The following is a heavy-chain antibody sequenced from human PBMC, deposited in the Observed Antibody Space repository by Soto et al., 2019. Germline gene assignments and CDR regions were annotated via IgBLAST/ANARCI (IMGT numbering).Heavy chain of an antibody. CDR1: GFSLSTTAVG. CDR3: AHSFAEVRRRSYDYYGLNV. CDR2: IYWDDDK. D-gene: IGHD3-10*01. Sequence: QITLKESGPTLVKPTQTLTLTCTFSGFSLSTTAVGVGWIRQPPGKALEWLALIYWDDDKTYSPSLKSRLTITRGTAKNQMVLTMTNTDPVDTAPYYCAHSFAEVRRRSYDYYGLNVWGQETTVTVTS. V-gene: IGHV2-5*02. J-gene: IGHJ6*02.